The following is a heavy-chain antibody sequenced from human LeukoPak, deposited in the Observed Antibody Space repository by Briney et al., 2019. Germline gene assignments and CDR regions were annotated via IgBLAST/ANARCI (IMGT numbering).Heavy chain of an antibody. D-gene: IGHD3-3*01. J-gene: IGHJ4*02. CDR1: GFTFTNYW. CDR3: ARLREIPVFGVVTKSSSYFDY. Sequence: GGSLRLSCAASGFTFTNYWMSWVRQAPGKGLELVANIKQDRSEKYYVDSVKDRVTSSRDNAKNSRYLQMNSLRAEDTAAYYCARLREIPVFGVVTKSSSYFDYWGQGTLVTVSS. CDR2: IKQDRSEK. V-gene: IGHV3-7*01.